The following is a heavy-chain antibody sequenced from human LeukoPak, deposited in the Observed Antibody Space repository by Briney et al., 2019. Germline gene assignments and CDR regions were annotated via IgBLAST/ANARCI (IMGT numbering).Heavy chain of an antibody. J-gene: IGHJ5*02. CDR3: ARNNWFDP. V-gene: IGHV4-34*01. CDR1: GGSFSGYY. CDR2: INHSGST. Sequence: SETLSLTCAVYGGSFSGYYWSWIRQPPGKGLEWIGEINHSGSTNYNPSLKSRVTISVDTSKNQFSLKLSSVTAADTAVYYCARNNWFDPWGQGTLVTVSS.